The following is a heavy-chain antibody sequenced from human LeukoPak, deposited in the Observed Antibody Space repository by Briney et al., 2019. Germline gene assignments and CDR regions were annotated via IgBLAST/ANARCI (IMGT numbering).Heavy chain of an antibody. CDR3: AREAGSGWYGGTRREFDS. CDR1: GGSFSGYY. J-gene: IGHJ4*02. Sequence: PSETLSLTCAVYGGSFSGYYWSWIRQPPGMGLEWIGEINHSGSTNYNPSLKSRVTISVDTSKNQFSLKLSSVTAADTAVYYCAREAGSGWYGGTRREFDSWGQGTLVTVSS. D-gene: IGHD6-19*01. CDR2: INHSGST. V-gene: IGHV4-34*01.